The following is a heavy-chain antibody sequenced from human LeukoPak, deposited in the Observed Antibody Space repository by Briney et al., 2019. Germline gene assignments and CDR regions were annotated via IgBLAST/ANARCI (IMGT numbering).Heavy chain of an antibody. CDR3: ARDPYPFVEMATNFFDY. V-gene: IGHV1-18*01. CDR1: GYTFTSYG. D-gene: IGHD5-24*01. J-gene: IGHJ4*02. Sequence: ASVKVSCKASGYTFTSYGISWVRQAPGQGLEWMGWISAYSGNTNYAQKLQGRVTMTTDTSTSTAYMELRSLRSDDTAVYYCARDPYPFVEMATNFFDYWGQGTLVTVSS. CDR2: ISAYSGNT.